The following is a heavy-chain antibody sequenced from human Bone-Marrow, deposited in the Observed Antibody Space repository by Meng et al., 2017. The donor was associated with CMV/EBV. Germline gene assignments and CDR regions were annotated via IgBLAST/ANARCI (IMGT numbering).Heavy chain of an antibody. J-gene: IGHJ4*02. V-gene: IGHV4-4*02. CDR2: ISHSGST. CDR3: ARNHGKSDFDY. CDR1: GGSISGSGW. D-gene: IGHD1-14*01. Sequence: LTCAGFGGSISGSGWWTWVRQPPGKGLEWIGEISHSGSTNYTPSLKSRVTISVDKSKNQFSLKVSSVTAADTAVYYCARNHGKSDFDYWGQGTLVTVSS.